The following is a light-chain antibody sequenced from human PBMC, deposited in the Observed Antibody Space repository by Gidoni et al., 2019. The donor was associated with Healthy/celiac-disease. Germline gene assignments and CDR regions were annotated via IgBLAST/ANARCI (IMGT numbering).Light chain of an antibody. CDR2: GAS. CDR3: QQYGSSPALT. J-gene: IGKJ4*01. CDR1: QSVSSSY. Sequence: DIVLTQSPGTLSLSPGERATLSCRASQSVSSSYLAWYQQKPGPAPRLLIYGASSRATGIPDRFSGSGSGTDFTLTISRLEPEDFAVYYCQQYGSSPALTFGGGTKVEIK. V-gene: IGKV3-20*01.